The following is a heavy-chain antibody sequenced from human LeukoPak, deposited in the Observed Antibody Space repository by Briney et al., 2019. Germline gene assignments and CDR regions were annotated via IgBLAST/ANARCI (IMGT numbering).Heavy chain of an antibody. V-gene: IGHV3-30-3*02. Sequence: GGSLRLSCAASGFTFSSYAMHWVRQAPGKGLEWVAVISYDGSNKYYADSVKGRSTISRDNSKNTLYLQMNSLRAEDTAVYYCAKWMDGSGSRFDSWGQGTLVTLSS. CDR3: AKWMDGSGSRFDS. D-gene: IGHD3-10*01. CDR2: ISYDGSNK. J-gene: IGHJ4*02. CDR1: GFTFSSYA.